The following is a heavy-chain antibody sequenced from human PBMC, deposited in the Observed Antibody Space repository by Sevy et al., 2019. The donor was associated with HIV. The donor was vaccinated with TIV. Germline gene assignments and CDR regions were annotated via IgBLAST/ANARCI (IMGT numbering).Heavy chain of an antibody. CDR3: ARGTYYYDSSGYYHDVFDV. CDR1: SGFTFSSYW. Sequence: RGSLRLSCAASSGFTFSSYWMSWVRQAPGKGLEWVANIKQDGSVKHHVDSVRGRFTISRDNAKNSLYLQMNRLRVEDTAVYYCARGTYYYDSSGYYHDVFDVWGQGTMVTVSS. V-gene: IGHV3-7*03. CDR2: IKQDGSVK. D-gene: IGHD3-22*01. J-gene: IGHJ3*01.